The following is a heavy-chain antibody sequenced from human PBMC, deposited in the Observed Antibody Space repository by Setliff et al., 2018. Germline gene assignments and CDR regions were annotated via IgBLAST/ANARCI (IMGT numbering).Heavy chain of an antibody. D-gene: IGHD3-9*01. Sequence: ASVKVSCKASGGTFSSYAISWVRQAPGQGLEWMGGISNNNAKTHYAQKFQGRVTMTRNTSISTAYMELSSLRSEDTAVYYCARTFRPSSLLYYDILTGYLTGEPLDYWGQGTLVTVSS. CDR1: GGTFSSYA. V-gene: IGHV1-8*02. J-gene: IGHJ4*02. CDR3: ARTFRPSSLLYYDILTGYLTGEPLDY. CDR2: ISNNNAKT.